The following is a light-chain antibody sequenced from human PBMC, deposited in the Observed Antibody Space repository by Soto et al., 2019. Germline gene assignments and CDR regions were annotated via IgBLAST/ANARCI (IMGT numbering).Light chain of an antibody. V-gene: IGKV3-15*01. CDR1: QSIGSN. CDR2: VAS. J-gene: IGKJ3*01. CDR3: PQYNSWPLT. Sequence: EIVMTQSPATLSVSPRERATLSCRASQSIGSNLAWYQHKPGQAPRLLTYVASTRAPGIPARFSGSGSGTEFTLTINSLQSEDFAVYFCPQYNSWPLTFGQGTKVDIK.